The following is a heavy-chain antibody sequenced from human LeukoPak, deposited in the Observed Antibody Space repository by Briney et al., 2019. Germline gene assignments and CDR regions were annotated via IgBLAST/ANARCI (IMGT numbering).Heavy chain of an antibody. CDR2: ISGSGGST. D-gene: IGHD4-23*01. CDR3: AKDPRATVVTPGGYFDY. J-gene: IGHJ4*02. V-gene: IGHV3-23*01. Sequence: PGGSLRLSCAASGFTFSSYAMSWVRQAPGKGLEWVSAISGSGGSTYYADSVKGRFTISRDNSKNTLYLQMNSLRAEDTAVYYCAKDPRATVVTPGGYFDYWGQGTLVTVSS. CDR1: GFTFSSYA.